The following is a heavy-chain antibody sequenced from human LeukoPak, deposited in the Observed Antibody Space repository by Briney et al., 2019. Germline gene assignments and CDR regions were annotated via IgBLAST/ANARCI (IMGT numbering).Heavy chain of an antibody. CDR2: IKGDESAR. V-gene: IGHV3-7*01. CDR3: ARDVVGGLDY. D-gene: IGHD3-10*01. CDR1: GFTFSSYW. Sequence: GGSLRLSCAASGFTFSSYWMAWVRQAPGKGLEWVANIKGDESARHQADSVKGRFTISRDNTRTSLYLQMTNLRGDDTAVYYCARDVVGGLDYWGQGTLVTVSS. J-gene: IGHJ4*02.